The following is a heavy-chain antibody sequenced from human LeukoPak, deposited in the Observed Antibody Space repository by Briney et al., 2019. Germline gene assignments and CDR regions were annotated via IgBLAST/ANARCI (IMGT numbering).Heavy chain of an antibody. V-gene: IGHV3-48*03. J-gene: IGHJ1*01. CDR2: ISNNGTAI. Sequence: PGGSLRLSWAASGXTFSSYEMNWVRQAPGKGLEWVSYISNNGTAIYYADSVKGRFTISRDNAKSSLYLQMNSLRAEDTAVYYCARAGYSMDTEYFQHWGQGTLVTVSS. CDR1: GXTFSSYE. CDR3: ARAGYSMDTEYFQH. D-gene: IGHD5-18*01.